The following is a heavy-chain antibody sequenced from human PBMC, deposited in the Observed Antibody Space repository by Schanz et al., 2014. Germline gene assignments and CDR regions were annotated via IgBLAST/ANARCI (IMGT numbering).Heavy chain of an antibody. CDR2: ISYSGST. J-gene: IGHJ3*02. CDR3: ARDRGHGDLPGDI. D-gene: IGHD4-17*01. Sequence: QVQLQESGPGLVKPSQTLSLTCTVSGGSISSGGDYWSWIRQHPGKGLEWIGFISYSGSTYYNPSLKSRVTISVDTSKNQFSLSLDAAAAADTAVYYCARDRGHGDLPGDIWGQGTMVTVSS. V-gene: IGHV4-31*03. CDR1: GGSISSGGDY.